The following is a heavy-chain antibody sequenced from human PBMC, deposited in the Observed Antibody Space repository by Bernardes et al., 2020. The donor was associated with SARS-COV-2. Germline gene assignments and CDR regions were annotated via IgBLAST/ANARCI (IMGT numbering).Heavy chain of an antibody. Sequence: SETLSLTCGVYSGPFSGYYWSWIRQPPGKGLAWIGEINDRGRAHYNPSLKSRVNISVDTSAKQFSLKMTSVTAADTGTYYCARGSGGIASRPFYWGQGTLVTVSS. J-gene: IGHJ4*02. V-gene: IGHV4-34*01. CDR3: ARGSGGIASRPFY. CDR1: SGPFSGYY. D-gene: IGHD6-6*01. CDR2: INDRGRA.